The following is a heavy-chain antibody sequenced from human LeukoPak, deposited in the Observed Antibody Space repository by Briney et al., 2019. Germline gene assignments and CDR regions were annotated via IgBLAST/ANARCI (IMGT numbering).Heavy chain of an antibody. J-gene: IGHJ3*02. CDR1: GDSITSYY. CDR3: ARHANGDIGDSVEI. Sequence: SETLSLTCIVSGDSITSYYWSWIRQSPGKGLEWIGNIYYSGDIHYNPSLKSRVTISVDTAKNQFSLKLDSVTAADTAVYHCARHANGDIGDSVEIWGQGTPVTVSS. V-gene: IGHV4-59*08. CDR2: IYYSGDI.